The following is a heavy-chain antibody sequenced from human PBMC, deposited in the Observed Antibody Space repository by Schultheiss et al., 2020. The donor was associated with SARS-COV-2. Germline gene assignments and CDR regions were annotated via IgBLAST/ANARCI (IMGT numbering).Heavy chain of an antibody. Sequence: LRLSCAVSGGSISSGGYSWSWIRQPPGKGLEWIGYIYYSGSTYYNPSLKSRVTISVDTSKNQFSLKLSSVTAADTAVYYCARAPDYGPLVGGYFDYWGQGTLVTVSS. J-gene: IGHJ4*02. V-gene: IGHV4-30-4*07. CDR1: GGSISSGGYS. D-gene: IGHD4-17*01. CDR2: IYYSGST. CDR3: ARAPDYGPLVGGYFDY.